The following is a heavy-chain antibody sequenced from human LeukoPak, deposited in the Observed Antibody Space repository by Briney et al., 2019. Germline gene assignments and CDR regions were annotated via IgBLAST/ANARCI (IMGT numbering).Heavy chain of an antibody. V-gene: IGHV3-23*01. D-gene: IGHD3-10*01. CDR3: AKVPYSDYGSGRPPFMDV. CDR1: GFSFSNYA. J-gene: IGHJ6*02. Sequence: GGSLRLSCAASGFSFSNYAMSWVRQAPREGLEWVSTISDSGSDTYYADSVKGRFTISRDNSKNTLYLQMTSLRAEDTAIYYCAKVPYSDYGSGRPPFMDVWGQGTTVAVSS. CDR2: ISDSGSDT.